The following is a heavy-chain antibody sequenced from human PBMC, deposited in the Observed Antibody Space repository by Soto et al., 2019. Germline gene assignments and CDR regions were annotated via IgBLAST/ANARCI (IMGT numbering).Heavy chain of an antibody. J-gene: IGHJ6*03. CDR2: ISGSGEST. CDR3: AKFHDYTYYYYYYMDV. V-gene: IGHV3-23*01. D-gene: IGHD4-4*01. Sequence: EVQLLESGGASVQPGGSLRLSCSASGFTFSSYAMSWFRQPLGKGLQWVSDISGSGESTYYADHVKGRFTISRDNSKNSLYLQKNSVMAEEKDVYYCAKFHDYTYYYYYYMDVWGKGTTVSVSS. CDR1: GFTFSSYA.